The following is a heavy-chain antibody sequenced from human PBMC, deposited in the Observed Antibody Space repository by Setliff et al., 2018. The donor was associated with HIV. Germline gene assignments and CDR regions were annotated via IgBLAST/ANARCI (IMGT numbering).Heavy chain of an antibody. J-gene: IGHJ5*02. CDR1: GASISSYY. CDR3: AKSTPSIAYISDL. D-gene: IGHD2-21*01. Sequence: SETLSLTCSVSGASISSYYWSWIRQPPGKGLAWSEYISPTENTNYNPSLKSRVTISTDTSKIQFSLSVRSVTAADTAVYFCAKSTPSIAYISDLWGQGTLVTVSS. CDR2: ISPTENT. V-gene: IGHV4-59*03.